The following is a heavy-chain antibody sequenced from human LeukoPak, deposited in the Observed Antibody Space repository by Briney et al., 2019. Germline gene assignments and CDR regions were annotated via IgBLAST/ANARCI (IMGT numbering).Heavy chain of an antibody. Sequence: GGSLRLSCAASGFTFSSYWMSWVRQAPGKGLEWVANIKQDGSEKYYVDSVKGRFTISRDNAKNSLYLQMNSLRAEDTAVYYCARYASLVPSGWYESFFAYWGQGTLVTVSS. CDR3: ARYASLVPSGWYESFFAY. CDR2: IKQDGSEK. D-gene: IGHD6-19*01. V-gene: IGHV3-7*01. CDR1: GFTFSSYW. J-gene: IGHJ4*02.